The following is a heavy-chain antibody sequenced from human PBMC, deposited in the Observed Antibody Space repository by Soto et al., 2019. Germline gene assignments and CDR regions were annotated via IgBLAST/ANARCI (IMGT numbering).Heavy chain of an antibody. J-gene: IGHJ4*02. CDR3: ARLSILAGYYLDH. Sequence: SLTCTVSGGSISSYYWSWIRQPPGKGLEWIGYIYYSGSTNYNPSLKSRVTIPVDTSKNQFSLKLSSVTAADTAVYYCARLSILAGYYLDHWGQGTLVTVSS. CDR1: GGSISSYY. CDR2: IYYSGST. V-gene: IGHV4-59*08. D-gene: IGHD3-9*01.